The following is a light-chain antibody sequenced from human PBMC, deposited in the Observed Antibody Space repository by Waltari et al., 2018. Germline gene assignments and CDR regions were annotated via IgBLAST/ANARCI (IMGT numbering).Light chain of an antibody. V-gene: IGKV1-33*01. CDR2: ASS. J-gene: IGKJ4*01. CDR1: QDIDNN. CDR3: QQFDNVPLT. Sequence: IQMSQSPFSLSPSVGDSIIITCRASQDIDNNLNWYQQKPGKSPKLLIYASSTLETGVPSRFIGSGSGRKFSFTISSLQPEDFATYYCQQFDNVPLTFGGGTKVDIK.